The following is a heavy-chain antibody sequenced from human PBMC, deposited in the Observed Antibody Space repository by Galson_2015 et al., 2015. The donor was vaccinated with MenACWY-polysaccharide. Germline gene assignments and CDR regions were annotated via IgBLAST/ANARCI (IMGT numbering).Heavy chain of an antibody. Sequence: CAISGDSVSSNSAAWNWIRQSSSRGLEWLGRTYYRSKWYHDYPVSVKSRITINPDTSKNQFSLQLNSVTPDDTALYYCARTCPPYSRTWYECFDYWDQGTLVTVSS. CDR3: ARTCPPYSRTWYECFDY. J-gene: IGHJ4*02. D-gene: IGHD6-13*01. CDR1: GDSVSSNSAA. V-gene: IGHV6-1*01. CDR2: TYYRSKWYH.